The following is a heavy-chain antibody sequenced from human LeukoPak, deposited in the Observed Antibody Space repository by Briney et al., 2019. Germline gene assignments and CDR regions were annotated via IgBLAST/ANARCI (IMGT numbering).Heavy chain of an antibody. CDR3: ARSHPVPHYYGSGSYVWFDP. D-gene: IGHD3-10*01. CDR1: GDSISSSSSY. J-gene: IGHJ5*02. Sequence: PSETLSLTCTVSGDSISSSSSYWGWIRQPPGEGLEWIGSIYYSGSTYYNPSLKSRVTISVDTSKNQFSLKLSSVTAADTAVYYCARSHPVPHYYGSGSYVWFDPWGQGTLVTVSS. CDR2: IYYSGST. V-gene: IGHV4-39*07.